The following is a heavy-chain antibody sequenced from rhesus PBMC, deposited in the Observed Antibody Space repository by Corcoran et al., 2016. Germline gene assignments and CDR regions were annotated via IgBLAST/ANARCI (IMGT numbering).Heavy chain of an antibody. Sequence: QVQLQESGPGLVKPSETLSLTCAVSGGSIRSDYYFWTWIRQSPGKGLEWIWYLPSSRTPSYTPSLKIRVTSSRVTSENQFFLKLSSVTAADTAVYYCARGVMAGTTRFDVWGAGVLVTVSS. CDR1: GGSIRSDYYF. CDR2: LPSSRTP. CDR3: ARGVMAGTTRFDV. J-gene: IGHJ5-1*01. V-gene: IGHV4-122*02. D-gene: IGHD1-20*01.